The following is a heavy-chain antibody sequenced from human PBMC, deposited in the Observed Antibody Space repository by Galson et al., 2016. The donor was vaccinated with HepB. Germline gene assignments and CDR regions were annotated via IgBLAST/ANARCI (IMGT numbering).Heavy chain of an antibody. D-gene: IGHD1-26*01. Sequence: SLRLSCAASGFTFRAYAMTWVRQAPGQGLEWVSGILDNGETTYYTDSVKGRFTIFRDNSKNMLYLQMNSLRAEDTAVYFCARAAKWESDYWGQGTLVTVPS. CDR1: GFTFRAYA. CDR3: ARAAKWESDY. J-gene: IGHJ4*02. V-gene: IGHV3-23*01. CDR2: ILDNGETT.